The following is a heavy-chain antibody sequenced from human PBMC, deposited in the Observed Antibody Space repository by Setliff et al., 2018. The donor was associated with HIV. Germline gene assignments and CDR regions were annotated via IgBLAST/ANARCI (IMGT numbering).Heavy chain of an antibody. CDR2: VYTNGST. J-gene: IGHJ3*01. D-gene: IGHD3-22*01. CDR3: ARHSGYYYDSSGYYPFDV. CDR1: GGSISSYY. Sequence: HSETLSLTCIVSGGSISSYYWSWIRQPPGKELEWIGDVYTNGSTDYNPSLKSRVTISVDTSKKRFSPRLSSVTAADTAVYYCARHSGYYYDSSGYYPFDVWGQGTMVTVSS. V-gene: IGHV4-4*09.